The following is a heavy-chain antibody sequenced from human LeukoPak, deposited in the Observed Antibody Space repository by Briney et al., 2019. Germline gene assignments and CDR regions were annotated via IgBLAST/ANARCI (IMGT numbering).Heavy chain of an antibody. Sequence: WRSLRLSCAASGFTFSTYGRHWVRQAPGKGLEWVAVISYDGSNKYYADSVKGRFTISRDNSKNTLYPQLNSLRAEDTAVYYCAKDVAPYCSGGNCYNDSWGPGTLVTVSP. CDR1: GFTFSTYG. CDR2: ISYDGSNK. J-gene: IGHJ4*02. V-gene: IGHV3-30*18. CDR3: AKDVAPYCSGGNCYNDS. D-gene: IGHD2-15*01.